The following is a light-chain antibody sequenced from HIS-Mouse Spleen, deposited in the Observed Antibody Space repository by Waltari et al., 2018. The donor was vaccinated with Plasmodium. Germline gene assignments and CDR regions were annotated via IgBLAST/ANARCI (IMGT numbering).Light chain of an antibody. Sequence: QSALTQPASVSGSPGPSITISCTGTSSAFWIYNLVSWYQQHPGKAPKLMIYEGSKRPAGVSNRFAGSKSGNTASLTISGLQAEDEADYYCCSYAGSSTRWVFGGGTKLTVL. CDR1: SSAFWIYNL. CDR2: EGS. CDR3: CSYAGSSTRWV. J-gene: IGLJ3*02. V-gene: IGLV2-23*01.